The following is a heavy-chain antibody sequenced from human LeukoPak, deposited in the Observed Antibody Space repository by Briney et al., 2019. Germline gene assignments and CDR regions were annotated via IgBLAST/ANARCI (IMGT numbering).Heavy chain of an antibody. Sequence: GGSLRLSCAASGFTFSSYSMNWVRQAPGKGLEWVSSISSSSYIYYADSVKGRFTISRDNAKNSLYLQMNSLRAEDTAVYYCARTASGSYYYYMDVWGKGTTVTVSS. V-gene: IGHV3-21*01. CDR3: ARTASGSYYYYMDV. CDR2: ISSSSYI. D-gene: IGHD1-26*01. J-gene: IGHJ6*03. CDR1: GFTFSSYS.